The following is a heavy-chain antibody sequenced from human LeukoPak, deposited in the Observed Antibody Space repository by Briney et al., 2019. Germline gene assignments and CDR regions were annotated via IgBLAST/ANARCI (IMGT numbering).Heavy chain of an antibody. D-gene: IGHD1-26*01. CDR2: IYYSGST. Sequence: PSETLSLTCTVSGGSISSGGYYWNWIRQHPGKGLEWIGYIYYSGSTYYNPSLKSRVTISVDTSKNQFSLKLSSVTAADTAVYYCARGTRPGATMDYWGQGTLVTVSS. CDR1: GGSISSGGYY. V-gene: IGHV4-31*03. CDR3: ARGTRPGATMDY. J-gene: IGHJ4*02.